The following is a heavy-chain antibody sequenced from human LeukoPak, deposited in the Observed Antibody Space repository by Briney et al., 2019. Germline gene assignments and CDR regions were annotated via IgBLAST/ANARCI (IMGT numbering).Heavy chain of an antibody. CDR2: ISGSGAKT. D-gene: IGHD3-22*01. J-gene: IGHJ4*02. Sequence: GGSLRLSCVASGITFSSYAINWVRQAPGKGLEWVSGISGSGAKTYYADSVKGRFTISRDNSKNTLYVQMNNLRAEDTAVYYCAKIGGYSSGYYYDWGQGTLVTVSS. CDR3: AKIGGYSSGYYYD. V-gene: IGHV3-23*01. CDR1: GITFSSYA.